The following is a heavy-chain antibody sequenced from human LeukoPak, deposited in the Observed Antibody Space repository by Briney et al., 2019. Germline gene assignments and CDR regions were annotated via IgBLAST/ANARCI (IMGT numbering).Heavy chain of an antibody. J-gene: IGHJ4*02. CDR2: ISDDGSNE. D-gene: IGHD2-15*01. CDR3: ATPGGSEAGC. V-gene: IGHV3-30*03. Sequence: PGGSLRLSCAASGFTFSSYGMHWVRQAPGKGLEWVAVISDDGSNEYYVDSVKGRFTISRDNSKNTLYLQMNSLRAEDTAVYYCATPGGSEAGCWGQGTLVTVSS. CDR1: GFTFSSYG.